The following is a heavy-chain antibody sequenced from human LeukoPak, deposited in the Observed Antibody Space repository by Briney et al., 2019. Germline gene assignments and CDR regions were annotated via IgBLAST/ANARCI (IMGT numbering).Heavy chain of an antibody. D-gene: IGHD2-15*01. J-gene: IGHJ6*02. Sequence: SETLSLTCTVSGGSISSSSYYWGWIRQPPGKGLEWIGSISYSGSTYYNPSLKSRVTISVDTSKNQFSLKLSSVTAADTAVYYCARIRLPPHYYYYGMDVWGQGTTVTVSS. CDR1: GGSISSSSYY. V-gene: IGHV4-39*07. CDR2: ISYSGST. CDR3: ARIRLPPHYYYYGMDV.